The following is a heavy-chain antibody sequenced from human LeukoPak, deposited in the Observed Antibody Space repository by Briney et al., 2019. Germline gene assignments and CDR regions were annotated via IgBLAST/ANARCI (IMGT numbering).Heavy chain of an antibody. J-gene: IGHJ6*02. CDR2: INPSGGST. CDR3: ARDPVSADSSGPPPYYYYGMDV. Sequence: ASVKVSCKASGYTFTSYYMHWVRQAPGQGLEWMGIINPSGGSTSYAQKFQGRVTMTRDTSKSTVYMELSSLRSEDTAVYYCARDPVSADSSGPPPYYYYGMDVWGQGTTVTVSS. D-gene: IGHD6-19*01. V-gene: IGHV1-46*01. CDR1: GYTFTSYY.